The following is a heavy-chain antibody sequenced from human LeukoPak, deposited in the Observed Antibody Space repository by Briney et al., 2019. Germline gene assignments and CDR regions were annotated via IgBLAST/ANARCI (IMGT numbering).Heavy chain of an antibody. D-gene: IGHD2-15*01. CDR2: ISGDGGST. Sequence: GGSLRLSCAVSGFTFDDYAMHWVRQAPGKGLEWVSLISGDGGSTYYADSVKGRFTISRDNSKNSLYLQMNSLRTEDTALYYCAKGRTANVVVAVSSDYWGQGTLVTVSS. CDR1: GFTFDDYA. CDR3: AKGRTANVVVAVSSDY. J-gene: IGHJ4*02. V-gene: IGHV3-43*02.